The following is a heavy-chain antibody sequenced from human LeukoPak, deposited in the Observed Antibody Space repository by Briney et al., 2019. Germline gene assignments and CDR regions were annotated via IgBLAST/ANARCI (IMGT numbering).Heavy chain of an antibody. V-gene: IGHV1-69*05. CDR3: ARVFAPYYYDSSGYSHFDY. J-gene: IGHJ4*02. D-gene: IGHD3-22*01. CDR1: GGTFISYA. Sequence: SVKVSRKASGGTFISYAISWVRQAPGQGLEWMGGIIPIFGTANYAQKFQGRVTITTDESTSTAYMELSSLRSEDTAVYYCARVFAPYYYDSSGYSHFDYWGQGTLVTVSS. CDR2: IIPIFGTA.